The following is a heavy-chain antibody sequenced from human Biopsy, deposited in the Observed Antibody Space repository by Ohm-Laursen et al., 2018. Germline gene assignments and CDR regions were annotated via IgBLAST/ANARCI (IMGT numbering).Heavy chain of an antibody. CDR2: ISWNSGRI. Sequence: SLRLSCSASGFNFADFAMHWVRQTPGKGLEWVSGISWNSGRIAYADSVKGRFTISRDNAKNSLYLQMNSLRAEDTALYYCAKGQAPDGYNYAFDIWGQGTMLTVSS. V-gene: IGHV3-9*01. J-gene: IGHJ3*02. CDR3: AKGQAPDGYNYAFDI. CDR1: GFNFADFA. D-gene: IGHD5-24*01.